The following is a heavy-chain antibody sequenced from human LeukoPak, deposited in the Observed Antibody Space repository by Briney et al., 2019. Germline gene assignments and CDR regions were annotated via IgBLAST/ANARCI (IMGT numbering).Heavy chain of an antibody. V-gene: IGHV3-7*01. CDR1: GFTFSSYW. D-gene: IGHD2-2*01. Sequence: GGSLRLSCAASGFTFSSYWMSWVRQAPGKGLEWVANIKQDGSEKYYVDSVKGRFTISRDNAKNSLYLQMNSLRAEDTAVYYCARDKRMVVPAARDYWGQGTLVTVSS. CDR3: ARDKRMVVPAARDY. CDR2: IKQDGSEK. J-gene: IGHJ4*02.